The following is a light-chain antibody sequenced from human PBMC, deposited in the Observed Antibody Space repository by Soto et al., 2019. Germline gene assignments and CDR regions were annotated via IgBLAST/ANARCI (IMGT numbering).Light chain of an antibody. CDR2: NVY. V-gene: IGLV2-14*03. CDR3: SAYTVSRTYV. CDR1: SSDVGAYNF. J-gene: IGLJ1*01. Sequence: QSVLTQPASVSGSPGQSITISCTGTSSDVGAYNFVSWHQQHPGKAPKLMIYNVYDRASGISYRFSGPKSGNTASLTISGLQGEDEADYYCSAYTVSRTYVFGTGTTLTVL.